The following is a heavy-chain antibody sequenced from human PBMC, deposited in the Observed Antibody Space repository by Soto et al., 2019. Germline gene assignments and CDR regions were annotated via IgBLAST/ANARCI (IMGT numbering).Heavy chain of an antibody. V-gene: IGHV2-5*02. Sequence: SGPTLVNHPQTLTLTCTFSEFSLSTSGVGVPWISQRTGKAWEWPALIYWDDDKRYRPSLKSRLTITKDTSKNQVVLTMTNMDPVDTATYYCAHSTSSTYYDMCTGDDLDALDIWGQGTMDTVSS. CDR2: IYWDDDK. J-gene: IGHJ3*02. D-gene: IGHD3-9*01. CDR3: AHSTSSTYYDMCTGDDLDALDI. CDR1: EFSLSTSGVG.